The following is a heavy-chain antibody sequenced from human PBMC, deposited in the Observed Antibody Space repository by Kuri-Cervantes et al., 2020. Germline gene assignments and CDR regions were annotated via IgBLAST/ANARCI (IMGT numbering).Heavy chain of an antibody. D-gene: IGHD2-15*01. CDR3: AKDGFSSGGGCHANHFDL. Sequence: GESLKISCAVSGGSISSGGYSWSWIRQPPGKGLEWVAVISRDGNNQFYVDSVKGRFTISRDSSKNTLYLQMGSLRAEDTAVYYCAKDGFSSGGGCHANHFDLWGQGTLVTVSS. J-gene: IGHJ4*02. V-gene: IGHV3-30*18. CDR2: ISRDGNNQ. CDR1: GGSISSGG.